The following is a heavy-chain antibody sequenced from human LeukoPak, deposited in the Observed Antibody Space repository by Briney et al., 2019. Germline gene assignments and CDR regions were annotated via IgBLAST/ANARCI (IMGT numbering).Heavy chain of an antibody. CDR3: ARRSSYVWGSYRDY. J-gene: IGHJ4*02. D-gene: IGHD3-16*02. Sequence: SQTLSLTCAVYGGSFSGYYWSWIRQPPGKGLEWVGEINQSGSTNYNPSIKSPVTISVDTSKNQFSLKLSSVTAADTAVYYCARRSSYVWGSYRDYWGQGTLVTVSS. CDR2: INQSGST. V-gene: IGHV4-34*01. CDR1: GGSFSGYY.